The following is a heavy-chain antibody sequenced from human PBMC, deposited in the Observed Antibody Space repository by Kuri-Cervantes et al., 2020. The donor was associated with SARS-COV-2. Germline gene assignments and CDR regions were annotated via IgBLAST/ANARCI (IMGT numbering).Heavy chain of an antibody. CDR2: TYPGGSDT. CDR3: ARQGRQWLVSSYYYYMDV. Sequence: KVSCKGSGYSFTSYWIGWVRQMPGKGLEWMGITYPGGSDTRYSPSFQGQVTISADKSISTAYLQWSSLKASDTAMYYCARQGRQWLVSSYYYYMDVWGKGTTVTVSS. D-gene: IGHD6-19*01. V-gene: IGHV5-51*01. J-gene: IGHJ6*03. CDR1: GYSFTSYW.